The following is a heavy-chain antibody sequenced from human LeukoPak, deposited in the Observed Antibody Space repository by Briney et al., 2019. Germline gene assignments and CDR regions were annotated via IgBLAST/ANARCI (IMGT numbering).Heavy chain of an antibody. Sequence: PSETLSLTCTVSGGSISSYYWSWIRQPPGKGLEWIGYIYYSGSTNYNPSLKSRVTISVDTSKNQFSLKLSPVTAAETAVYYCAREGRYRYGYNEYHSYMDIWGKGTTVTVSS. J-gene: IGHJ6*03. D-gene: IGHD5-24*01. V-gene: IGHV4-59*01. CDR3: AREGRYRYGYNEYHSYMDI. CDR1: GGSISSYY. CDR2: IYYSGST.